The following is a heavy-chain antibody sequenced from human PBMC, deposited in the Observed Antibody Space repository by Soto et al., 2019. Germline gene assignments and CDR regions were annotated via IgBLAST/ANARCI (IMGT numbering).Heavy chain of an antibody. V-gene: IGHV1-24*01. CDR2: FDTEDGQT. D-gene: IGHD1-1*01. CDR3: ATPGGGTRKNPSDL. J-gene: IGHJ2*01. Sequence: QVQLVQSGAEVKKPGASVKVSCKVSGYTLTELSMHWVRQAPGKGLEWMGGFDTEDGQTIYSQKLQGRVTMTEDTSRDTAYMERCSLRSEETAVYYCATPGGGTRKNPSDLWGRGTLVTVCS. CDR1: GYTLTELS.